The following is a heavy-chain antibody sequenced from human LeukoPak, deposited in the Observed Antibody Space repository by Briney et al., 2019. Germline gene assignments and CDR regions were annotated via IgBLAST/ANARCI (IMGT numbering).Heavy chain of an antibody. CDR3: AKDYSSGRGLVDY. CDR2: ISWNSGSI. V-gene: IGHV3-9*01. CDR1: GFTFDDYA. J-gene: IGHJ4*02. Sequence: GGSLRLSCAASGFTFDDYAMHWVRQAPGKGLEWVSGISWNSGSIGYADSVKGRFTISRDNAKNPLYLQMNSLRAEDTALYYCAKDYSSGRGLVDYWGQGTLVTVSS. D-gene: IGHD6-19*01.